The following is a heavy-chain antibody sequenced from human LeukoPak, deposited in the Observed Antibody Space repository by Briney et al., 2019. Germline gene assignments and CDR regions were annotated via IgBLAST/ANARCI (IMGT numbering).Heavy chain of an antibody. V-gene: IGHV3-9*01. J-gene: IGHJ2*01. CDR3: AKKCPLGYWYFDL. Sequence: GGSLRLSCAASGFTFDDYAMHWVRQAPGNGLEWVSGISWNSGSIGYADSVKGRFTISRDNAKNSLYLQMNSLRAEDTALYYCAKKCPLGYWYFDLWGRGTLVTVSS. CDR1: GFTFDDYA. CDR2: ISWNSGSI.